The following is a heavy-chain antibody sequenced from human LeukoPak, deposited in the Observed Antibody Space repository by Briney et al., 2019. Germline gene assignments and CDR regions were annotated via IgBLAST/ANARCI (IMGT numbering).Heavy chain of an antibody. CDR1: GFTFTSYA. V-gene: IGHV3-23*01. Sequence: QPGGSLRLSCAASGFTFTSYAMSWVRQAPGKGLEWVSAIRGSGGSTNYADSVRGRFTISRDNSKNTLYLQMNSLRAEDTAVYYCAGLGASGNGYLSWFDPWGQGTLVTVSS. CDR2: IRGSGGST. J-gene: IGHJ5*02. CDR3: AGLGASGNGYLSWFDP. D-gene: IGHD3-22*01.